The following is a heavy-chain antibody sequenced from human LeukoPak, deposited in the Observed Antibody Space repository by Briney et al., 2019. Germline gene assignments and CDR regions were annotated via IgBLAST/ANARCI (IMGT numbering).Heavy chain of an antibody. CDR1: GGTFSSYA. D-gene: IGHD6-19*01. CDR3: ARPPRTSGWYLNCFDT. Sequence: ASVKVSCKASGGTFSSYAISWVRQAPGQGLEWMGGIIPIFGTANYAQKFQGRVTITADEPTSTAYMELSSLRSEDTAVYYCARPPRTSGWYLNCFDTWGQGTLVTVSS. CDR2: IIPIFGTA. V-gene: IGHV1-69*01. J-gene: IGHJ5*02.